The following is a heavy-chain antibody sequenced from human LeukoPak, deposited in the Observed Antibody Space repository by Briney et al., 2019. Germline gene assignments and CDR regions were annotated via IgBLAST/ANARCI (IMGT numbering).Heavy chain of an antibody. V-gene: IGHV1-18*01. CDR1: GYTFTSYG. Sequence: ASVKVSCKASGYTFTSYGISWVRQAPGQGLEWMGWISAYNGNTNYAQKLQGRVTMTTDTSTSTAYMELRSLRSDDTAVYYCARGSPDMGLVNWFDPWGQGTLVTVSS. CDR3: ARGSPDMGLVNWFDP. D-gene: IGHD3-16*01. J-gene: IGHJ5*02. CDR2: ISAYNGNT.